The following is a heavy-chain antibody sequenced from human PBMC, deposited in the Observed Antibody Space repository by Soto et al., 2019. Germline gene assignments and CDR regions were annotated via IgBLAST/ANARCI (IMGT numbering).Heavy chain of an antibody. Sequence: ASVKVSCKASGYTFTGYYMHWVRQAPGQGLEWMGWINPSGGGTSYAQKFQGRVTMTRDTSTSTVYMELSSLRSEDTAVYYCASVRGSYSSGWYGPNDAFDIWGQGTMVTVSS. D-gene: IGHD6-19*01. CDR2: INPSGGGT. CDR1: GYTFTGYY. J-gene: IGHJ3*02. V-gene: IGHV1-46*03. CDR3: ASVRGSYSSGWYGPNDAFDI.